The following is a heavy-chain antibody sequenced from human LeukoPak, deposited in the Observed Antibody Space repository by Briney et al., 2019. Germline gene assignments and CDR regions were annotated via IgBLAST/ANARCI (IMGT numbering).Heavy chain of an antibody. CDR1: GGSISSHY. J-gene: IGHJ6*03. Sequence: TSETLSLTCTVSGGSISSHYWSWIRQPPGKGLEWIGYIYYSGSTNYNPSLKSRVTISVDTSKNQFSLKLSSVTAADTAVYYCARDGSSGHMDVWGKGTTVTVSS. D-gene: IGHD6-25*01. CDR3: ARDGSSGHMDV. V-gene: IGHV4-59*11. CDR2: IYYSGST.